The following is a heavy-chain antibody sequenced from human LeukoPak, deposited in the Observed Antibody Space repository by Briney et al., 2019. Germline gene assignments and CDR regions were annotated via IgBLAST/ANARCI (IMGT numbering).Heavy chain of an antibody. Sequence: ASVKVSCKASGYTFTGYYMHWVRQAPGQGLEWMGWINPNSGGTNYAQTFQGRVTMTRDTSISTAYMELSRLRSDDTAVYYCARAKRSIAARRELLGYWGQGTLVTVSS. J-gene: IGHJ4*02. D-gene: IGHD6-6*01. CDR2: INPNSGGT. CDR1: GYTFTGYY. CDR3: ARAKRSIAARRELLGY. V-gene: IGHV1-2*02.